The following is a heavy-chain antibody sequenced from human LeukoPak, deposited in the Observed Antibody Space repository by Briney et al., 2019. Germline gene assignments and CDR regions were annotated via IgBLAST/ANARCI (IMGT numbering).Heavy chain of an antibody. Sequence: PGRSLRLSCAASGFSFSSYAMTWVRQAPGKGLEWVAVISYDGSNKYYADSVKGRFTISRDNSKNTLYLQMNSLRTEDTAVYYCARNFRRGDFDYWGQGTLVTVSS. CDR2: ISYDGSNK. CDR3: ARNFRRGDFDY. CDR1: GFSFSSYA. D-gene: IGHD3-10*01. J-gene: IGHJ4*02. V-gene: IGHV3-30-3*01.